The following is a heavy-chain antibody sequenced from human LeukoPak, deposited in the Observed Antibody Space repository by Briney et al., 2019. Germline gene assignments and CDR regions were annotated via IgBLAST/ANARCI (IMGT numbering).Heavy chain of an antibody. J-gene: IGHJ6*03. V-gene: IGHV3-30-3*01. D-gene: IGHD2-15*01. Sequence: GGSLRLSCAASGFTFSSYAMHWVRQAPGKGLEWVAVISYDGSNKYYADSVKGRFTISRDNSKNTLYLQMNSLRAEDTAVYYCARDCCSGGYYYNYMDVWGKGTTVTVSS. CDR2: ISYDGSNK. CDR3: ARDCCSGGYYYNYMDV. CDR1: GFTFSSYA.